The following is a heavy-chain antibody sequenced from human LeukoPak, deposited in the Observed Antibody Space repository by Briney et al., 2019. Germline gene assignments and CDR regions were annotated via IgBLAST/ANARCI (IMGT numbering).Heavy chain of an antibody. CDR1: GGSISSYY. Sequence: SETLSLTCTVSGGSISSYYWSWIRQPAGKGLEWIGRIYSGGNTNYNPSLKSRVAMSLDTSKNQFSVKLSSVTAADTAVYYCARAPATHCSTTGCYVFDIWGQGTMVTVSS. D-gene: IGHD2-2*01. CDR3: ARAPATHCSTTGCYVFDI. J-gene: IGHJ3*02. V-gene: IGHV4-4*07. CDR2: IYSGGNT.